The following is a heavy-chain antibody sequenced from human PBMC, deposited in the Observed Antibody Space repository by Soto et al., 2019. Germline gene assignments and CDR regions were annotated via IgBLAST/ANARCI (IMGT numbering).Heavy chain of an antibody. CDR2: VSNSGGA. J-gene: IGHJ5*02. D-gene: IGHD3-3*01. Sequence: SETLSLTCTVSGDSIKNYYWTWLRQSPEKGLEWIGYVSNSGGATYNPSLKGRVTMSVDASKSQISLRLTSVTAADTAVYHCARLVTAINAFGSGYLVSFCFDPGGRGARVTVSS. CDR1: GDSIKNYY. CDR3: ARLVTAINAFGSGYLVSFCFDP. V-gene: IGHV4-59*01.